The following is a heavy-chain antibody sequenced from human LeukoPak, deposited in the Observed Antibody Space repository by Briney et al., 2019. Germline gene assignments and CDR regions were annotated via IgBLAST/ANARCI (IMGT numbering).Heavy chain of an antibody. V-gene: IGHV3-74*01. CDR2: INSDGSST. CDR3: AKGGDCGGDCYSYHAYYYYYMDV. CDR1: GFTFSSYW. D-gene: IGHD2-21*02. J-gene: IGHJ6*03. Sequence: GGSLRLSCAASGFTFSSYWMHWVRQAPGKGLVWVSRINSDGSSTSYADSVKGRFTISRDNSKNTLYLQMNSLRAEDTAVYYCAKGGDCGGDCYSYHAYYYYYMDVWGQGTTVTVSS.